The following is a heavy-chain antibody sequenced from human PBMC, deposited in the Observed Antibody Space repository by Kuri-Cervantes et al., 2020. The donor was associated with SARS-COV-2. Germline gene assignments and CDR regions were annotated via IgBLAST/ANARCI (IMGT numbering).Heavy chain of an antibody. CDR2: ISSSSSYI. J-gene: IGHJ4*02. CDR1: GFTFSDYY. Sequence: GESLKISCAASGFTFSDYYMSWIRQAPGKGLEWVSSISSSSSYIYYADSVKGRFTISRDNAKNSLYLQMNSLRAEDTAVYYCARAPPAAAIFFDYWGQGTLVTVSS. D-gene: IGHD2-2*01. CDR3: ARAPPAAAIFFDY. V-gene: IGHV3-11*06.